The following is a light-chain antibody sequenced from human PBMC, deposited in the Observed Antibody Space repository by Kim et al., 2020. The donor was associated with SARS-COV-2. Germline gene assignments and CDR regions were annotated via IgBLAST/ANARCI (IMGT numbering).Light chain of an antibody. V-gene: IGLV10-54*01. CDR3: LAWDKSLSGWV. Sequence: LTQPPSVSKDLRQTATLTCTGNSNNVGNQGAAWLQQHQGHPPKLLSYANNNRPSGISEKFSPSRSGNTASLTITGLQSEDEADYYCLAWDKSLSGWV. J-gene: IGLJ3*02. CDR2: ANN. CDR1: SNNVGNQG.